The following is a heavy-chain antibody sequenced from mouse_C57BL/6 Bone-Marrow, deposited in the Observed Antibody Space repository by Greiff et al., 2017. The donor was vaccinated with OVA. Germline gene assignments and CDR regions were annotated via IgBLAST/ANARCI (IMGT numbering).Heavy chain of an antibody. CDR2: ISYSGST. J-gene: IGHJ1*03. V-gene: IGHV3-1*01. CDR3: ARYGNHWYFDV. D-gene: IGHD2-10*02. CDR1: GYSITSGYD. Sequence: EVKLVESGPGMVKPSQSLSLTCTVTGYSITSGYDWHWIRHFPGNKLEWMGYISYSGSTNYNPSLNSRISITHDTSKNHFFLKLNAVTTEDTATYYCARYGNHWYFDVWGTGTTVTVAS.